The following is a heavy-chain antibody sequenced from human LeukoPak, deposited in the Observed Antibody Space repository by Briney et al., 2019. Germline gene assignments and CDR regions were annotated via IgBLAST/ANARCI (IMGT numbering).Heavy chain of an antibody. J-gene: IGHJ4*02. V-gene: IGHV3-23*01. CDR3: VKDDGWVQYAN. CDR1: GFTFSSYS. Sequence: QAGGSLRLSCAASGFTFSSYSMNWVRQAPGKGLEWVSGIRTDGVTTYYADSVKGRFIISRDNSKNTVYLQMNSLSAEDAAVYYCVKDDGWVQYANWGQGTLVTVSS. CDR2: IRTDGVTT. D-gene: IGHD5-24*01.